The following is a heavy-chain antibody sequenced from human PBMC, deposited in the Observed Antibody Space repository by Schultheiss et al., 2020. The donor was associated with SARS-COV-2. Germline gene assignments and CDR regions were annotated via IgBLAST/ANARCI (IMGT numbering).Heavy chain of an antibody. D-gene: IGHD1-7*01. CDR1: GGTFSSYT. V-gene: IGHV1-69*04. Sequence: SVKVSCKASGGTFSSYTISWVRQAPGQGLEWMGRIIPILGIANYAQKFQGRVTITADKSTSTAYMELSSLRSEDTAVYYSARDSPPAELELPDPADYWGQGTLVTVSS. CDR3: ARDSPPAELELPDPADY. J-gene: IGHJ4*02. CDR2: IIPILGIA.